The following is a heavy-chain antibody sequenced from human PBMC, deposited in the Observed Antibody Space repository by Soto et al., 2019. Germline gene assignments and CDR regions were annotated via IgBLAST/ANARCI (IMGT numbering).Heavy chain of an antibody. CDR1: GGTFSSYA. V-gene: IGHV1-69*13. Sequence: ASVQVSCKASGGTFSSYAISWGRQAPGQGLEWMGGIIPIFGTANYAQKFQGRVTITADESTSTAYMELSSLRSEDTAVYYCAREATVYRAFDIWGQGTMVTVSS. J-gene: IGHJ3*02. D-gene: IGHD4-17*01. CDR2: IIPIFGTA. CDR3: AREATVYRAFDI.